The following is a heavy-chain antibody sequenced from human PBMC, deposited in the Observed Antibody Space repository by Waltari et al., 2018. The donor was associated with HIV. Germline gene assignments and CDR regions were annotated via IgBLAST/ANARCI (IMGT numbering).Heavy chain of an antibody. CDR2: ISQSGDT. Sequence: QVQVQESGPGLVKPSGTLSLTGAVSGVSIRSTNWWSWVRQPPGKGLEWIGEISQSGDTNYNPSLKSRVAISVDKSKTQFSLMLSSVTAADTAVYYCARVAARTSYYFYYMDVWGRGTTVTVSS. J-gene: IGHJ6*03. CDR3: ARVAARTSYYFYYMDV. V-gene: IGHV4-4*02. CDR1: GVSIRSTNW. D-gene: IGHD6-6*01.